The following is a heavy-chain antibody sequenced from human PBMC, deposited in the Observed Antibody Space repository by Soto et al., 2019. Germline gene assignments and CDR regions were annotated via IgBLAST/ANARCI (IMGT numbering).Heavy chain of an antibody. D-gene: IGHD5-12*01. Sequence: EVQLVESGGGLVQAGRSLRLSCATSGFTFDDYAMHWVRQAPGKGLEWVSGISWNSGSIGYADSVKGRFTISRDNAKNALYLQMNSLRAEDTALYYCAKDSESSGFDVGDYWGQGSLVTVSS. CDR3: AKDSESSGFDVGDY. J-gene: IGHJ4*02. V-gene: IGHV3-9*01. CDR1: GFTFDDYA. CDR2: ISWNSGSI.